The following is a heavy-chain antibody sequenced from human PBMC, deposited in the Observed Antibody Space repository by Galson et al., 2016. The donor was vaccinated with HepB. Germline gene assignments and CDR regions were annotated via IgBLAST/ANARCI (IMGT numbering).Heavy chain of an antibody. CDR2: TFYRSTWEN. CDR1: GDSVYNNGAA. D-gene: IGHD2-2*01. CDR3: ARDSGYCNNINCKGDAFDM. J-gene: IGHJ3*02. Sequence: CAISGDSVYNNGAAWVWIRQSPSRGLEWLGRTFYRSTWENHYAGSVKNRITISPDTSRNQFSLHLNSVTPEDTAVYYCARDSGYCNNINCKGDAFDMWGQGTMVTVSS. V-gene: IGHV6-1*01.